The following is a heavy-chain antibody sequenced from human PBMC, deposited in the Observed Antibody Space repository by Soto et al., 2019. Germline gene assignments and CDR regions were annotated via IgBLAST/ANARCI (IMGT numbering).Heavy chain of an antibody. V-gene: IGHV4-4*02. CDR2: IYHSGST. J-gene: IGHJ5*02. D-gene: IGHD6-6*01. CDR3: ARQVIAARLAWFDP. Sequence: PSETLSLTCAVSSGSISSSNWWSWVRQPPGKGLEWIGEIYHSGSTNYNPSLKSRVTISVDKSKNQFSLKLSSVTAADTAVYYCARQVIAARLAWFDPWGQGTLVTVSS. CDR1: SGSISSSNW.